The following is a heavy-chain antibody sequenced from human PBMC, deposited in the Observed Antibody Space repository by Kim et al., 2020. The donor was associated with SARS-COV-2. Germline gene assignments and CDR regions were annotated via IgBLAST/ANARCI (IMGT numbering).Heavy chain of an antibody. CDR2: IYHSGST. J-gene: IGHJ4*02. CDR1: GGSISSSNW. V-gene: IGHV4-4*02. CDR3: ARLRGYSERTSSSWAKNIYY. D-gene: IGHD6-13*01. Sequence: LRETLSLTCAVSGGSISSSNWWSWVRQPPGKGLEWIGEIYHSGSTNYNPSLKSRVTISVDKSKNQFSLKLSSVTAADTAVYYCARLRGYSERTSSSWAKNIYYWGQGTLVTVSS.